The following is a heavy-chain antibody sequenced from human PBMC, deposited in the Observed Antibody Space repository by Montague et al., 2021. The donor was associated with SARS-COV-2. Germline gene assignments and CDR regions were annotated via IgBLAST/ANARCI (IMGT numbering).Heavy chain of an antibody. V-gene: IGHV4-34*01. CDR2: VNSGGST. Sequence: SETLSLTCTVSGASFSGNYWTWLRQSPGKGLEWMGEVNSGGSTNYNPSYKSRVAISVDTSKNQFSLSLRSLTAADTATYYCARYHYGYYLDFWGHGTPVTVSS. D-gene: IGHD4-17*01. CDR1: GASFSGNY. J-gene: IGHJ4*01. CDR3: ARYHYGYYLDF.